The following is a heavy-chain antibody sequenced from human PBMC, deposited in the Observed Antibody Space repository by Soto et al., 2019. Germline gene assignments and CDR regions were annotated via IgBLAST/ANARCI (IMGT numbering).Heavy chain of an antibody. J-gene: IGHJ3*02. Sequence: QVQLQESGPGLVKPSQTLSLTCTVSGGSISSGGYYWSWIRQHPGKGLEWIGYIYYSGSTYYNPSLKRRVTRSVDTSKNQFSLKLSSVTAADTAVYYCARYWGSYRYAFDIWGQGTMVTVSS. CDR3: ARYWGSYRYAFDI. D-gene: IGHD3-16*02. V-gene: IGHV4-31*03. CDR1: GGSISSGGYY. CDR2: IYYSGST.